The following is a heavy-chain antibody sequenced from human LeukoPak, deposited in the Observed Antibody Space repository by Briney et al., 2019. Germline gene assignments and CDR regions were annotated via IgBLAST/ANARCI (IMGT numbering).Heavy chain of an antibody. CDR1: GFTFDDYT. J-gene: IGHJ1*01. CDR2: ISWDGGST. CDR3: ARERGDFQH. V-gene: IGHV3-43*01. Sequence: GGSLRLSCAASGFTFDDYTMHWVRQAPGKGLEWVSLISWDGGSTYYADSVKGRFTISRDNSKNTLYLQMNSLRAEDTAVYYCARERGDFQHWGQGTLVTVSS. D-gene: IGHD5-24*01.